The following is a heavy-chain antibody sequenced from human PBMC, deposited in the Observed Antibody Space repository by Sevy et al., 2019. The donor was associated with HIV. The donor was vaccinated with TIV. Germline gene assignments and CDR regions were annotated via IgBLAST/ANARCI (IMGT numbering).Heavy chain of an antibody. D-gene: IGHD3-10*02. J-gene: IGHJ4*02. V-gene: IGHV3-30-3*01. CDR3: ARDGGYSVNFLPSGY. Sequence: GGSLRLSCAASGFTFSSHAMHWVRQAPGKGLEWMAAISYDGSSKYYADSVKGRFTISRDDSKNTLYLQMSSLRAWDTAVYYCARDGGYSVNFLPSGYWGQGTLVTVSS. CDR2: ISYDGSSK. CDR1: GFTFSSHA.